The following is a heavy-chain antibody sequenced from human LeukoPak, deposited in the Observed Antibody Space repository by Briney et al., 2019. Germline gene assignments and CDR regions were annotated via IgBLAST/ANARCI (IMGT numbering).Heavy chain of an antibody. J-gene: IGHJ4*02. CDR2: SFYSGST. V-gene: IGHV4-59*12. Sequence: SETLSLTCTVSGASINSYYWGWIRQPPGKGLEWIGHSFYSGSTNYSPSLKSRVTISVDRPNNKFSLKLRSVSAADTAVYYCARGTGNWNYRVWGRGTLVIASS. CDR3: ARGTGNWNYRV. CDR1: GASINSYY. D-gene: IGHD1-7*01.